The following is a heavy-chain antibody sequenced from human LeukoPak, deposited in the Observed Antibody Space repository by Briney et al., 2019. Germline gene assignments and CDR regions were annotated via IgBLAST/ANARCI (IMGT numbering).Heavy chain of an antibody. CDR1: GFAFSSYA. Sequence: GGSLRLSCAASGFAFSSYAMSRVRQAPGKGLEWVSAISGSGGSTYYTDSVKGRFTISRDNSKNTLYLQMNSLRADDTAVYYCAKETRDGYNYPFYYRGQGTLVTVSS. CDR2: ISGSGGST. J-gene: IGHJ4*02. V-gene: IGHV3-23*01. CDR3: AKETRDGYNYPFYY. D-gene: IGHD5-24*01.